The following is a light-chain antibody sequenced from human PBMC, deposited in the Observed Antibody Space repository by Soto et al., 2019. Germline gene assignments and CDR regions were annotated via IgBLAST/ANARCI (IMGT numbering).Light chain of an antibody. Sequence: EIVLTQSPATLSLSPGERATLSCRASQSVSSYLAWYQQKPGPAPRLLIYDASNRATGIPARFSGSGSGTDFTLTIRSLEPEDFAVYSCQQRSNWPLTFGGGTKVEIK. V-gene: IGKV3-11*01. J-gene: IGKJ4*01. CDR1: QSVSSY. CDR3: QQRSNWPLT. CDR2: DAS.